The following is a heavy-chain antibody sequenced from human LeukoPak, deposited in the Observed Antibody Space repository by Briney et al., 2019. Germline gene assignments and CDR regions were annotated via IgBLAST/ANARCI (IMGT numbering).Heavy chain of an antibody. V-gene: IGHV4-31*03. CDR3: ARVHSSGQRMDV. D-gene: IGHD6-19*01. Sequence: SQTLSLTCTVSGGSISSGGYYWSWIRQRPGKGLEWIGYIYYSGSTYYNPSLKSRVTISVDTSKNQFSLKLSSVTAADTAVYYCARVHSSGQRMDVWGQGTTVTVSS. CDR2: IYYSGST. J-gene: IGHJ6*02. CDR1: GGSISSGGYY.